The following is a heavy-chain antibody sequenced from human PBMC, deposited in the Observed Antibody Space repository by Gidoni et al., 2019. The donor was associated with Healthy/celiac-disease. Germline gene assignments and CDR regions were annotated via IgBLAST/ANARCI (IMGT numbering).Heavy chain of an antibody. D-gene: IGHD5-12*01. Sequence: QVQLVQSGDEVKMPGASVKVSCTASGNTFTSYYMHGVRQAPGQGLEWMGIINPSGCSTSYAQKFQGRVTMISDTSTSTVYMELSSLRSQDTAVYYCARDVEMATIAVPGYDFDYWGQGTLVTVSS. CDR2: INPSGCST. V-gene: IGHV1-46*01. J-gene: IGHJ4*02. CDR3: ARDVEMATIAVPGYDFDY. CDR1: GNTFTSYY.